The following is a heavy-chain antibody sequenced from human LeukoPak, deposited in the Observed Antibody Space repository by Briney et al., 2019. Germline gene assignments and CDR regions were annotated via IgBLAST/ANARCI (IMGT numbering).Heavy chain of an antibody. CDR1: GGSISSCY. Sequence: SETLSLTCTVSGGSISSCYWSWIRQPPGKGLEWIGYIYYSGGTNYNPSLKSRVTISVDTSKNQFSLKLSSVTAADTAVYYCARGTFGRVAGTLDYWGQGTLVTVSS. CDR2: IYYSGGT. J-gene: IGHJ4*02. D-gene: IGHD6-19*01. CDR3: ARGTFGRVAGTLDY. V-gene: IGHV4-59*01.